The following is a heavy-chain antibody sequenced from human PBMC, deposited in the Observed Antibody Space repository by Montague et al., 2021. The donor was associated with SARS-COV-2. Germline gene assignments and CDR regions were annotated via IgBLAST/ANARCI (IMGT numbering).Heavy chain of an antibody. J-gene: IGHJ4*02. Sequence: SETLSFTCTVSGGSISSSSYYWGWIRQPPGKGLEWIGNTYYSGNTYYNPSLKSRVTISVDTSKNQFSLKLSSVTAADTAVYYCANMGVGRITIFGVVSRGGLDYWGQGTLVTVSS. D-gene: IGHD3-3*01. V-gene: IGHV4-39*01. CDR3: ANMGVGRITIFGVVSRGGLDY. CDR2: TYYSGNT. CDR1: GGSISSSSYY.